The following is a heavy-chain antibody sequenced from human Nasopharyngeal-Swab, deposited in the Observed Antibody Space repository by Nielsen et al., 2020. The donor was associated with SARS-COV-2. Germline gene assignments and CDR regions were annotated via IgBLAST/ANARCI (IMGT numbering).Heavy chain of an antibody. J-gene: IGHJ4*02. CDR2: INHSGST. CDR1: GGSFSGYY. CDR3: ARGRYYDILTGYYYFDY. Sequence: SETLSLTCAVYGGSFSGYYWSWIRQLPGKGLEWIGEINHSGSTNYNPSLKSRVTISVDTSKNQFSLKLGSVTAADTAVYYCARGRYYDILTGYYYFDYWGQGTLVTVSS. V-gene: IGHV4-34*01. D-gene: IGHD3-9*01.